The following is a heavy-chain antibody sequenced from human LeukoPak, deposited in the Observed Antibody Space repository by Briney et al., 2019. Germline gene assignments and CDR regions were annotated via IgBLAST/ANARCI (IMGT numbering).Heavy chain of an antibody. V-gene: IGHV3-48*04. CDR2: ISSSGSTI. CDR1: GFTFSSYW. D-gene: IGHD5-24*01. Sequence: PGGSLRLSCAASGFTFSSYWMSWVRQAPGKGLEWVSYISSSGSTIYYADSVKGRFTISRDNAKNSLYLQMNSLRAEDTAVYYCARDVDGYSFDYWGQGTLVTVSS. J-gene: IGHJ4*02. CDR3: ARDVDGYSFDY.